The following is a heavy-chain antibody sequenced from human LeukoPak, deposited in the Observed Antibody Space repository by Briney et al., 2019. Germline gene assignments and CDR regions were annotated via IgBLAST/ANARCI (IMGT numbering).Heavy chain of an antibody. V-gene: IGHV4-31*03. CDR2: IYYSGST. J-gene: IGHJ4*02. CDR1: GGSISSGGYY. Sequence: NPSETLSLTCTVSGGSISSGGYYWSWIRQHPGKGLEWIGYIYYSGSTYYNPSLKSRVTISVDTSKNQFSLKLSSVTAADTAVYYCASWEWIRSILDYWGQGTLVTVSS. CDR3: ASWEWIRSILDY. D-gene: IGHD2-2*03.